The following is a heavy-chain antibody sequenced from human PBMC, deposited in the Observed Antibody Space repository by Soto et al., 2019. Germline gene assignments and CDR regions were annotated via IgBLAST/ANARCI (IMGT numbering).Heavy chain of an antibody. CDR2: INHRGST. Sequence: SETLSLTCSVYGGSFGGYYWSWIGQPPGKGLEWIGEINHRGSTNYNPSLKSRVTISVDTSKNQFSLKLTSVTAADTAVYYCADMRGQWLPRDWGQGILVTVSS. CDR3: ADMRGQWLPRD. V-gene: IGHV4-34*01. CDR1: GGSFGGYY. D-gene: IGHD6-19*01. J-gene: IGHJ4*02.